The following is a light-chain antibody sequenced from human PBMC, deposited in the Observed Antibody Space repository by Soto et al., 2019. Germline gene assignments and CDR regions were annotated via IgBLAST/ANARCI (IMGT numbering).Light chain of an antibody. J-gene: IGKJ4*01. CDR2: DTS. V-gene: IGKV1-39*01. Sequence: DIQMTQSPSSLSASIGDTVTITCRASQSIASFLNWLQLKPGKDPKLLISDTSTLQSGVPSRFSGGGSGTEFTLTIRSLQPEDSALYFCLQDYSPLLAFGAGTRVEIK. CDR1: QSIASF. CDR3: LQDYSPLLA.